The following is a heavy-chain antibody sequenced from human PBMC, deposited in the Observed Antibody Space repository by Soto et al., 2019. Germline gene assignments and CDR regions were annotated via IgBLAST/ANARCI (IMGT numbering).Heavy chain of an antibody. CDR3: ARPHYDFWSGYPNWFDP. J-gene: IGHJ5*02. CDR2: IYHSGST. V-gene: IGHV4-30-2*03. CDR1: GGSISSGGYS. Sequence: SETLSLTCGVSGGSISSGGYSWSWIRQPPGKGLEWIGYIYHSGSTYYNPSLKSRVTISVDTSKNQFSLKLSSVTAADTAVCYCARPHYDFWSGYPNWFDPWGQGTLVTAPQ. D-gene: IGHD3-3*01.